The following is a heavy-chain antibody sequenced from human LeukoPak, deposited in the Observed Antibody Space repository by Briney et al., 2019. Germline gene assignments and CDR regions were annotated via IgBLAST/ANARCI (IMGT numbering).Heavy chain of an antibody. CDR2: IYHSGST. CDR3: ARDRYYYDSSGYYYLDY. J-gene: IGHJ4*02. V-gene: IGHV4-38-2*02. Sequence: SETLSLTCTVSGYSISSGYYWGWIRQPPEKGLEWIGSIYHSGSTNYNPSLKSRVTMSVDTSKNQFSLKLSSVTAADTAVYYCARDRYYYDSSGYYYLDYWGQGTLVTVSS. CDR1: GYSISSGYY. D-gene: IGHD3-22*01.